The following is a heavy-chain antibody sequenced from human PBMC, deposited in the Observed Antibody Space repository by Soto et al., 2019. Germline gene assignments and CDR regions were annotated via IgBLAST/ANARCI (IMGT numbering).Heavy chain of an antibody. CDR3: ARDLPRSGGTFDY. CDR1: GFTFSSYS. D-gene: IGHD1-26*01. Sequence: GGSLRLSCAASGFTFSSYSMNWVRQAPGKGLEWVSSISSSSSYIYYADSVKGRFTISRDNAKNSLYLQMNSLRAEDTAVYYCARDLPRSGGTFDYWGQGTLVTVSS. CDR2: ISSSSSYI. J-gene: IGHJ4*02. V-gene: IGHV3-21*01.